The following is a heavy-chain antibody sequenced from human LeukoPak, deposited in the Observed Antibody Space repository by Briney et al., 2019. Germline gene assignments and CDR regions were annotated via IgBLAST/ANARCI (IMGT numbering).Heavy chain of an antibody. J-gene: IGHJ4*02. D-gene: IGHD5-24*01. CDR1: GGSVNSGTYY. CDR2: IYHSGST. CDR3: ARVEMATIISDY. V-gene: IGHV4-30-2*01. Sequence: SETLSLTCTVSGGSVNSGTYYWSWIRQPPGKGLEWIGYIYHSGSTYYNPSLKSRVTISVDRSKNQFSLKLSSVTAADTAVYYCARVEMATIISDYWGQGTLVTVSS.